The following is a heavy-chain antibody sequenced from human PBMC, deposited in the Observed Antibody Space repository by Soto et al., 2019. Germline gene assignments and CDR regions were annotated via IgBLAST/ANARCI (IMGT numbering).Heavy chain of an antibody. V-gene: IGHV1-69*06. CDR3: ALSFDFWSGSYYYGMDV. Sequence: SVTVSCTASGGTFSSYAISWVRQAPGQGLEWMGGIIPIFGTANYAQKFQGRVTITADKSTSTAYMELSSLRSEDTAVYYCALSFDFWSGSYYYGMDVWGQGTTVTVSS. D-gene: IGHD3-3*01. J-gene: IGHJ6*02. CDR2: IIPIFGTA. CDR1: GGTFSSYA.